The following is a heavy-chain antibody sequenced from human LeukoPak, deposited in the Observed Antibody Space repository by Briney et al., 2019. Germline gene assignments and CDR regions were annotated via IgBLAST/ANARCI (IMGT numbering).Heavy chain of an antibody. V-gene: IGHV3-30*02. J-gene: IGHJ3*02. CDR3: ARDPAVVGATKIDTRGSGYAFDI. D-gene: IGHD1-26*01. CDR1: GFTFSSYG. CDR2: IRYDGSNK. Sequence: GGSLRLSCAASGFTFSSYGMHWVRQAPGKGLEWVAFIRYDGSNKYYADSVKGRFTISRDNSKNTLYPQMNSLRAEDTAVYYCARDPAVVGATKIDTRGSGYAFDIWGQGTMVTVSS.